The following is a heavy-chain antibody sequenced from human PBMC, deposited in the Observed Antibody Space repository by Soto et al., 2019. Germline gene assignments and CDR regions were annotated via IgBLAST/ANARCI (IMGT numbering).Heavy chain of an antibody. CDR1: VRSITTDGYY. J-gene: IGHJ4*02. CDR2: VFYSGST. D-gene: IGHD3-10*01. CDR3: ADQTSYGATMDY. V-gene: IGHV4-31*03. Sequence: SETLSLTCSVSVRSITTDGYYWSWIRQHPGKGLEWIGFVFYSGSTYYNPSLKSRVDISLDRSKKKFSLELRSLKAADAGLYYCADQTSYGATMDYWGQGSLVTVSS.